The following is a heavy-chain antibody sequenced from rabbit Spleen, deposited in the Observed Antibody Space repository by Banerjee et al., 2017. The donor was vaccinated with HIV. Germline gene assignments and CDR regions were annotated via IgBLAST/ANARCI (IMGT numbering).Heavy chain of an antibody. D-gene: IGHD7-1*01. J-gene: IGHJ6*01. V-gene: IGHV1S45*01. CDR2: IYAASGGSI. Sequence: QEQLEESGGDLVKPEGSLTLTCTASGFSFSSGYYMCWVRQAPGKGLEWIGCIYAASGGSIYYASWAKGRFTISKTSSTTVTLQMTSLTAADTATYFCARERVANNNYPSLWGPGTLVTVS. CDR3: ARERVANNNYPSL. CDR1: GFSFSSGYY.